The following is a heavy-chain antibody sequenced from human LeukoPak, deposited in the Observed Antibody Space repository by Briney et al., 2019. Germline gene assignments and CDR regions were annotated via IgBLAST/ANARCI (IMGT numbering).Heavy chain of an antibody. J-gene: IGHJ4*02. CDR3: AREGGRGYCSGGRCYSHWDS. D-gene: IGHD2-15*01. CDR2: ISYDGSNK. Sequence: GGSLRLSCAASGFTFSSYGMHWVRQAPGKGLEWVAVISYDGSNKYYADSVKGRFTISRDNSKNTLYLQMNSLRAEDTAVYYCAREGGRGYCSGGRCYSHWDSWGQGTLVSVSS. V-gene: IGHV3-30*03. CDR1: GFTFSSYG.